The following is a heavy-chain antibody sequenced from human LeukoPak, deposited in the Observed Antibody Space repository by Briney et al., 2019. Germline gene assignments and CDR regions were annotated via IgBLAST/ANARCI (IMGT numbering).Heavy chain of an antibody. Sequence: ASVKVSCKASGGTFSSYAISWVRQAPGQGLEWMGGIIPIFGTANYAQKFQGRVTITTDESTSTAYMELSSLRSEDTAVYYCARGGSGAAAGYYYYMDVWGKGTTVTVSS. J-gene: IGHJ6*03. CDR1: GGTFSSYA. CDR2: IIPIFGTA. D-gene: IGHD6-13*01. CDR3: ARGGSGAAAGYYYYMDV. V-gene: IGHV1-69*05.